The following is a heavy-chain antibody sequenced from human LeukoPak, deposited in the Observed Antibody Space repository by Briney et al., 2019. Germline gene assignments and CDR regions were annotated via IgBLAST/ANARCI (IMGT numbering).Heavy chain of an antibody. J-gene: IGHJ1*01. D-gene: IGHD3-22*01. Sequence: KPSETLSPTCTVSGGSISSSGFYWGWIRQPPGMGLEWIGSIYYSGTTYYNPSLKSRVTISVDTSKNQFSLKLRSVTAADTAVYYCARQWDSSGYHEYFQHWGQGTLVTVSS. V-gene: IGHV4-39*01. CDR2: IYYSGTT. CDR3: ARQWDSSGYHEYFQH. CDR1: GGSISSSGFY.